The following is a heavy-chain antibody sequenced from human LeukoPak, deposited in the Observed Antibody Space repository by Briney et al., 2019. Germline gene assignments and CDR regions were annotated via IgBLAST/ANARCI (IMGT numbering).Heavy chain of an antibody. J-gene: IGHJ6*02. D-gene: IGHD3-10*01. V-gene: IGHV3-48*02. CDR2: ISDSSSLT. CDR3: AKVIRGGYGMDV. Sequence: GRSLRLSCAASGLTFSSFGMNWVRQAPGKGLEWVSYISDSSSLTYYADSVKGRFTISRDNAKNSLSLQLNSLRDEDTAVYFCAKVIRGGYGMDVWGQRTTVTVSS. CDR1: GLTFSSFG.